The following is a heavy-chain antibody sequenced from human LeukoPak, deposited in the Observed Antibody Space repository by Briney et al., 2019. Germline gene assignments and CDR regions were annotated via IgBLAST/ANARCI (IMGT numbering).Heavy chain of an antibody. CDR2: INTSAST. CDR1: GGSISSYY. J-gene: IGHJ6*03. CDR3: ARSVLDETYYMDV. V-gene: IGHV4-4*07. D-gene: IGHD3-16*01. Sequence: PSETVSLICTVSGGSISSYYWSWIRQPAGKGLEWIGRINTSASTKYNPSLKSRVTMSVDTSNNQFSLKLSSVTAADTAVYYCARSVLDETYYMDVWGKGTTVTVSS.